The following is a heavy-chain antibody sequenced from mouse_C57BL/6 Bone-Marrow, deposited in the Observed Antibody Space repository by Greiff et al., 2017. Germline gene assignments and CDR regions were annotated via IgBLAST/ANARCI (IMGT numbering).Heavy chain of an antibody. J-gene: IGHJ2*01. Sequence: EVQLQQSGAELVKPGASVKLSCTASGFNIKDYYMHWVKQRTEQGLEWIGRIDPEDGETKYAPKFPGKATITAETSSNTAYLQLSSLTSEDTAVYYCARDYYGSGDYWGQGTTLTVSS. CDR1: GFNIKDYY. CDR2: IDPEDGET. CDR3: ARDYYGSGDY. D-gene: IGHD1-1*01. V-gene: IGHV14-2*01.